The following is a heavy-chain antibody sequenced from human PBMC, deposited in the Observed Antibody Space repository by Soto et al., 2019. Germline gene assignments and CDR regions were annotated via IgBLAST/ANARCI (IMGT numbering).Heavy chain of an antibody. CDR1: GGSISSGDYF. Sequence: SETLSLTCTVSGGSISSGDYFWSWIRQPPGKGLEWIGCIYYSGSTYYNPSLKSRVTISVDTSKNQFSLKLSSVTAADTAVYYCARRYGSAIDYWGQGTLVTVSS. CDR2: IYYSGST. D-gene: IGHD1-26*01. V-gene: IGHV4-30-4*01. CDR3: ARRYGSAIDY. J-gene: IGHJ4*02.